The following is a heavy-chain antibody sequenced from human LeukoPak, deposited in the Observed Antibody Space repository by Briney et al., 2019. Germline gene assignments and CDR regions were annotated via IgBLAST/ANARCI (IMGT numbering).Heavy chain of an antibody. D-gene: IGHD3-9*01. J-gene: IGHJ4*02. V-gene: IGHV3-7*01. CDR3: ARLLSSYYDILTGYCGPFDY. CDR1: GFTFSSYA. CDR2: IKQDGSEK. Sequence: GGSLRLSCAASGFTFSSYAMSWVRQAPGKGLEWVANIKQDGSEKYYVDSVKGRFTISRDNAKNSLYLQMNSLRAEDTAVYYCARLLSSYYDILTGYCGPFDYWGQGTLVTVSS.